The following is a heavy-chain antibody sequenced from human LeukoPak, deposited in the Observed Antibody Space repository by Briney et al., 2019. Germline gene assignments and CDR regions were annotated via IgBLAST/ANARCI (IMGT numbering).Heavy chain of an antibody. Sequence: SETLSLTCTVSGYSISSGYYWGWIRPPPGKGLEWIGSIFHTSIPYQSSSFKNRLHMSVDTSKNHFSLKLTSVTAADTAVYYCVRELVGAPWRVDYWGPGTLVAVS. CDR1: GYSISSGYY. CDR3: VRELVGAPWRVDY. D-gene: IGHD1-26*01. CDR2: IFHTSIP. V-gene: IGHV4-38-2*02. J-gene: IGHJ4*02.